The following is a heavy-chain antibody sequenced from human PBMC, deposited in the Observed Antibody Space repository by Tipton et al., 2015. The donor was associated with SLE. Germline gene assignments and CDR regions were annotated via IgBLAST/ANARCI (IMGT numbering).Heavy chain of an antibody. CDR1: GFTFSSYE. V-gene: IGHV3-48*03. Sequence: SLRLSCAASGFTFSSYEMNWVRQAPGKGLEWVSYISSSGSTIYYADSVKGRFTISRDNAKNSLYLQMNSLRAEDTAVYYCAREGGSSGSYYLVDYWGQGILVTVSS. CDR3: AREGGSSGSYYLVDY. CDR2: ISSSGSTI. J-gene: IGHJ4*02. D-gene: IGHD1-26*01.